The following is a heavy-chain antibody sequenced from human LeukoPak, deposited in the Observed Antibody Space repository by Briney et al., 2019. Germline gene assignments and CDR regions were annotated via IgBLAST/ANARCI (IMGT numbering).Heavy chain of an antibody. J-gene: IGHJ4*02. CDR2: IYYSGST. CDR1: GVSISRGGYY. Sequence: SQTLSLTCTVPGVSISRGGYYWSWIRQPPGKGLEWIGYIYYSGSTFYNPSLKSRFTISVDTSKSQFSLKLSSVTAAGTAVYYCGRGALVFDYWGQGTLVTVSS. CDR3: GRGALVFDY. V-gene: IGHV4-31*03. D-gene: IGHD2-8*02.